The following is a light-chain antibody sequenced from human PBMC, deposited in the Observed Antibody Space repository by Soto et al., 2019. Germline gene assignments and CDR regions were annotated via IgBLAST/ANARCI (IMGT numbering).Light chain of an antibody. V-gene: IGKV1-39*01. CDR2: AAS. CDR1: QSISTY. J-gene: IGKJ1*01. Sequence: DIQMTQPPSSLSASVRDRVTITCRASQSISTYLNWYQQKPGKVPKLLIYAASTLQSGVPSRFRGSGSGTDFTLTISSLQPEDFATYYCQQSYNSPWTFAQGTKVEIK. CDR3: QQSYNSPWT.